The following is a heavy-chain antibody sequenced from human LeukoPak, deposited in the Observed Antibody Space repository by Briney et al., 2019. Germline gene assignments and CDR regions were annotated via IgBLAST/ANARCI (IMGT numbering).Heavy chain of an antibody. CDR3: ARASAYRTSSGVNL. J-gene: IGHJ5*02. V-gene: IGHV4-34*01. D-gene: IGHD6-6*01. CDR2: ISHSGTT. CDR1: GGSFGGYY. Sequence: SETLSLTCAVYGGSFGGYYWNWIRQPPGMGLEWIGEISHSGTTNYNPSLKSRVTISVDTSKNQFSLRLNSVTAADTAVYYCARASAYRTSSGVNLWGQGTLVTVSS.